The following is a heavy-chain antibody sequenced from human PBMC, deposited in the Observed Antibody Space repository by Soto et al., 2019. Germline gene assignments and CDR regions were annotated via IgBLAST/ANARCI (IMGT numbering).Heavy chain of an antibody. CDR1: CVSITSGSYY. V-gene: IGHV4-30-4*01. CDR2: RYYSGNT. J-gene: IGHJ4*02. D-gene: IGHD3-22*01. CDR3: ARGGYDTSGQTFIGWGPDC. Sequence: HVQLQQSGPGPVTPSQTLSLSCTVSCVSITSGSYYWTWVLQSPGKGLEWIGYRYYSGNTYYNPSLNGRATISVETSNNQFSLKLTSVTAADTAVYYCARGGYDTSGQTFIGWGPDCWGQGTLVTVSS.